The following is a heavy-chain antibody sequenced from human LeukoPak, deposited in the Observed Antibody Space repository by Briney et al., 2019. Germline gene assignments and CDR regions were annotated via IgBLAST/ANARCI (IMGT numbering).Heavy chain of an antibody. V-gene: IGHV4-39*07. J-gene: IGHJ3*02. Sequence: SETLSLTCTVSGGSTSSSSYYWGWIRQPPGKGLEWIGSIYYSGSTYYNPSLKSRVTISVDTSKNQFSLKLSSVTAADTAVYYCARDHPEWLGYYSDNAFDIWGQGTMVTVSS. CDR1: GGSTSSSSYY. CDR2: IYYSGST. D-gene: IGHD3-3*01. CDR3: ARDHPEWLGYYSDNAFDI.